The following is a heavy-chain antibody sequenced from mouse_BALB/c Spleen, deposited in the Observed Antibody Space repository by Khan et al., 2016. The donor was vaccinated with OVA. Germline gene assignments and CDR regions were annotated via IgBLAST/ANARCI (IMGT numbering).Heavy chain of an antibody. CDR3: ARGGSNYGNYGAGLAY. J-gene: IGHJ3*01. CDR2: INPSNGYT. Sequence: QVQLQQSGAELARPGASVKMSCKASGYTFTSYTMHWVKQRPGQGLEWIGYINPSNGYTNYNQKFKDKATLTADKSSSTAYMQLSSLTSEDSAVDDGARGGSNYGNYGAGLAYWGQGTLVTVSS. V-gene: IGHV1-4*01. D-gene: IGHD2-1*01. CDR1: GYTFTSYT.